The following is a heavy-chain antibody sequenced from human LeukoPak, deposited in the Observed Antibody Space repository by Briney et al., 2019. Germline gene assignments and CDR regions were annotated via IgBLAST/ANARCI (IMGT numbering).Heavy chain of an antibody. Sequence: PGGSLRLSCAASGFTFSSYTMHWVRQAPGKGLEWVAVIYYDGSNKYYADSVKGRFTISRDISKNTLYLQMNSLRAEDTAVYYCARAAHTVAGIVYWGQGTLVTVSS. D-gene: IGHD6-19*01. CDR1: GFTFSSYT. CDR3: ARAAHTVAGIVY. V-gene: IGHV3-30*04. CDR2: IYYDGSNK. J-gene: IGHJ4*02.